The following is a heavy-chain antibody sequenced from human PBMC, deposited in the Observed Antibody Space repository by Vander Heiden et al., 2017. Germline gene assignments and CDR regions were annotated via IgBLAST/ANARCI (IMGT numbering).Heavy chain of an antibody. CDR3: ARETGATEIYYYYGMDV. D-gene: IGHD1-26*01. J-gene: IGHJ6*02. CDR1: GYTFTGYY. Sequence: QVQLVQSGAEVKKPGASVKVSCKASGYTFTGYYMHWVRQAPGQGLEWMGWINPNSGGTNYAQKFQGRVTMTRDTSISTAYMELSRLRSDDTAVYYCARETGATEIYYYYGMDVWGQGTTVTVSS. CDR2: INPNSGGT. V-gene: IGHV1-2*02.